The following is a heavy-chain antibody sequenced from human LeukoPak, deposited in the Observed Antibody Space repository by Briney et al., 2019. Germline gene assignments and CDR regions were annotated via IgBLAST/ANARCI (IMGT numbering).Heavy chain of an antibody. CDR2: INPNSGGT. CDR3: ARDTGASSSTNYFDY. Sequence: ASVKVSCKASGYTFTGYYMHGVRQAPGQGLEWMGRINPNSGGTNYAQKFQGRVTMTRDTSISTAYMELSRLRSDDTAVYYCARDTGASSSTNYFDYWGQGTLVTVSS. CDR1: GYTFTGYY. J-gene: IGHJ4*02. V-gene: IGHV1-2*06. D-gene: IGHD6-6*01.